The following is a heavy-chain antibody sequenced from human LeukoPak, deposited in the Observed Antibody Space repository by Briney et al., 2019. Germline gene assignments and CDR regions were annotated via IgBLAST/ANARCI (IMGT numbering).Heavy chain of an antibody. CDR1: GGSLSSSNW. CDR2: IYHSGST. CDR3: ASYCSRTSCLRRAFDI. J-gene: IGHJ3*02. D-gene: IGHD2-2*01. V-gene: IGHV4-4*02. Sequence: SETLSLTCAVSGGSLSSSNWWSWVRPPPGKGLEWIGEIYHSGSTNYNPSLKSRVTISVDKSKNQFSLKLSSVTAADTAVYYCASYCSRTSCLRRAFDIWGQGTMVTVSS.